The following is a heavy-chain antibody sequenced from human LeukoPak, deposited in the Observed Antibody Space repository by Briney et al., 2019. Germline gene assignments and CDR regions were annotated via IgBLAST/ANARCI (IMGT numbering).Heavy chain of an antibody. CDR3: ARYSGSYHYYYYYMDV. Sequence: GGSLRLSCSASGFTFNNYAMSWVRQAPRKGLEWVSSISSSGGSTYYADSVKGRFTISRDNSNNTLYLQMNSLRAEDTAVYYCARYSGSYHYYYYYMDVWGKGTTVTISS. CDR1: GFTFNNYA. CDR2: ISSSGGST. V-gene: IGHV3-23*01. D-gene: IGHD1-26*01. J-gene: IGHJ6*03.